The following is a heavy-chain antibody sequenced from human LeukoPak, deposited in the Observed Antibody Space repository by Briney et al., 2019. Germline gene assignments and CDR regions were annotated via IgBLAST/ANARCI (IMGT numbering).Heavy chain of an antibody. V-gene: IGHV4-59*01. CDR3: ARDLGGWYGNAFDI. D-gene: IGHD6-19*01. CDR1: GGSISGWY. Sequence: SETLSLTCIVSGGSISGWYWSWIRQPPGKGLEWIGNIYGSGSTNYNPSLKSRVTISVDTSKTQFSLKLTSVTAEDTAVYYCARDLGGWYGNAFDIWGQGTMVTVSS. J-gene: IGHJ3*02. CDR2: IYGSGST.